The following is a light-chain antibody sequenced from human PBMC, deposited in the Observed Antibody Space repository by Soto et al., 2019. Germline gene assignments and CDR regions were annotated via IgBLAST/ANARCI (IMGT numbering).Light chain of an antibody. V-gene: IGKV3-11*01. CDR2: DAS. J-gene: IGKJ1*01. Sequence: EIVLTQSPATLSLSPGERAPLPSGAVRRVSSYLAWYQPNPGQAPRLLIFDASTRATGIPARFSGSGSGTDFTLTISSLEPEDFAVYYCQQRSNWPPWTFGQGTKVEIK. CDR3: QQRSNWPPWT. CDR1: RRVSSY.